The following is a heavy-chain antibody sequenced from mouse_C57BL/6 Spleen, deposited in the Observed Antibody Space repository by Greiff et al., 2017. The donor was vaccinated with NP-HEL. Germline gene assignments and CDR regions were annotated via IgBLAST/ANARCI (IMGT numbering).Heavy chain of an antibody. V-gene: IGHV1-64*01. J-gene: IGHJ3*01. CDR3: ARGGYYDYDGFAY. CDR2: IHPNSGST. Sequence: VQLQQPGAELVKPGASVKLSCKASGYTFTSYWMHWVKQRPGQGLEWIGMIHPNSGSTNYNEKSKSKATLTVDKSSSTAYMQLSSLTSEDSAVYYCARGGYYDYDGFAYWGQGTLVTVSA. D-gene: IGHD2-4*01. CDR1: GYTFTSYW.